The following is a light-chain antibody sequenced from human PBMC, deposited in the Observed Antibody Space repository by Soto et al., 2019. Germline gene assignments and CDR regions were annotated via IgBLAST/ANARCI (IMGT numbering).Light chain of an antibody. Sequence: IVVTQSPSPLSFSARXRXXLXXXASQSVSSYLAWYQQKPGQAPRLLIYDASNRATGIPARFSGSGSGTDFTPTISSLEPEDFAVYYCQQRSNWPITFGQGTRLEIK. CDR3: QQRSNWPIT. V-gene: IGKV3-11*01. J-gene: IGKJ5*01. CDR1: QSVSSY. CDR2: DAS.